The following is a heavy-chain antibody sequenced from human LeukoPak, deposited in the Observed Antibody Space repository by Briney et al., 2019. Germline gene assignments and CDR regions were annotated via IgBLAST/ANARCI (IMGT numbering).Heavy chain of an antibody. CDR1: GGTFSSYA. J-gene: IGHJ4*02. CDR2: IIPIFGTA. V-gene: IGHV1-69*05. D-gene: IGHD5-12*01. CDR3: ARDLQFPTSGYDEAPEAY. Sequence: SVKVSCKASGGTFSSYAISWVRQAPGQGLEWMGRIIPIFGTANYAQKFQGRVTITTDESTSTAYMELSSLRSEDTAVYYCARDLQFPTSGYDEAPEAYWGRGTLVTVSS.